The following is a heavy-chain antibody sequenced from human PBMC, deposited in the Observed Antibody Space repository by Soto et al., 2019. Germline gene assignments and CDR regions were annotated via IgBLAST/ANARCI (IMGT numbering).Heavy chain of an antibody. CDR1: GFTFSNYG. J-gene: IGHJ4*02. D-gene: IGHD1-1*01. CDR2: ISYDGNVA. CDR3: AKEGPITNWYFDY. V-gene: IGHV3-30*18. Sequence: QVQLVESEGGVVRPGRSLRLSCVASGFTFSNYGMHWVRQAPGKGLEWVTVISYDGNVAYYADSVKGRFTSSRDNSKNTLYLQMNSLRTEDTAVYYCAKEGPITNWYFDYWGQGTLVTVSS.